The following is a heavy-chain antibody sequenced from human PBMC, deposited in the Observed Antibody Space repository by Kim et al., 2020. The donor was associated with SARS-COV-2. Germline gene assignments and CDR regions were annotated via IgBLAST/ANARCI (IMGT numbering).Heavy chain of an antibody. J-gene: IGHJ4*02. CDR1: GYTLTELS. CDR2: FDPEDFET. V-gene: IGHV1-24*01. D-gene: IGHD1-26*01. Sequence: ASVKVSCKVSGYTLTELSMHWVRHAPGKGFEWIGGFDPEDFETMYAQKFQGRVTMTEDTSANTAYMELNSLTSEDTAVYYCATDHHNGRVLSGRYYDYWGQGPLVTVSS. CDR3: ATDHHNGRVLSGRYYDY.